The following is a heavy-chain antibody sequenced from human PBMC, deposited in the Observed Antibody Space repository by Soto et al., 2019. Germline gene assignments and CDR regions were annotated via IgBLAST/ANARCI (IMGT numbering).Heavy chain of an antibody. Sequence: PGGSLRLSCAASGFTFSSYGMHWVRQAPGKGLEWVAVMSYDGSNKYYADSVKGRFTISRDNSKKTLYLQMNSLRAEDTAVYYCAKDPNSIVVVTSFDYWGQGTLVTVSS. CDR3: AKDPNSIVVVTSFDY. D-gene: IGHD3-22*01. V-gene: IGHV3-30*18. CDR2: MSYDGSNK. CDR1: GFTFSSYG. J-gene: IGHJ4*02.